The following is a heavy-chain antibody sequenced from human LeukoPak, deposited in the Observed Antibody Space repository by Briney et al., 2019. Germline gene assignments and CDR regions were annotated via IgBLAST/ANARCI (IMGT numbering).Heavy chain of an antibody. J-gene: IGHJ4*02. V-gene: IGHV4-61*02. CDR3: ARERLGGSYYRPVEY. D-gene: IGHD1-26*01. CDR2: IYTTGST. CDR1: GGSITNGGCY. Sequence: PSETLSLTCTVSGGSITNGGCYWSWIRQPAGKGLEWIGRIYTTGSTNYNPSLKSRVTISLDTSKNQFSLKLSSVSAEDTALYYCARERLGGSYYRPVEYWGQGTLVTVSS.